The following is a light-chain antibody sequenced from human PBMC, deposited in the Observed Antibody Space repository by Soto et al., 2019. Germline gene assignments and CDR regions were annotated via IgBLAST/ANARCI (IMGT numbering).Light chain of an antibody. J-gene: IGKJ1*01. V-gene: IGKV1-5*01. Sequence: DIQMTQSPSTLCASVGDRVTITCRASQSISSWLAWYQQKPGKAPKLLIYDASSLESGVPPRFSGSGSGTEFTLTLSSXQPDDFATYYCQQYNSYPWTFGQGTKVDIK. CDR3: QQYNSYPWT. CDR1: QSISSW. CDR2: DAS.